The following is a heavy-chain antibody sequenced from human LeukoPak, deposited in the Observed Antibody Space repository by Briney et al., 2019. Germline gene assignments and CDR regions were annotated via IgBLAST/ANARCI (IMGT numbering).Heavy chain of an antibody. Sequence: ASVRVSCTASGYTFTDYYIHWVRQAPGQGLEWMTWINPNNGGTDSAQRFQGRVTMTRDTSISTVYMELSRLRFDDTAVYYCARGAGRVLWSGFDIWGQGTVVTVSS. V-gene: IGHV1-2*02. CDR3: ARGAGRVLWSGFDI. D-gene: IGHD3-3*01. CDR1: GYTFTDYY. J-gene: IGHJ3*02. CDR2: INPNNGGT.